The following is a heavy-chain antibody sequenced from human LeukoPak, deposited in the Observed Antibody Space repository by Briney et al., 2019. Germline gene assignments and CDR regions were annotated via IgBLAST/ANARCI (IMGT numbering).Heavy chain of an antibody. D-gene: IGHD2-8*01. CDR1: GGSISSGDYY. Sequence: SETLSLTCTVSGGSISSGDYYWSWIRQPPGKCLEWIGYIYYSGSTYYNPSLKSRVTISVDTSKNQFSLKLSSVTAADTAVYYCARDTVGYCTNGVCHNWFDPWGQGTLVTVSS. V-gene: IGHV4-30-4*08. CDR2: IYYSGST. J-gene: IGHJ5*02. CDR3: ARDTVGYCTNGVCHNWFDP.